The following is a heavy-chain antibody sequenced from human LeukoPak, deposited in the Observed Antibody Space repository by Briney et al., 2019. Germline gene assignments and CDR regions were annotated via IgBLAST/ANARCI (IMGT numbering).Heavy chain of an antibody. V-gene: IGHV3-7*01. D-gene: IGHD5-24*01. CDR3: ARERDGYNYGYYFDY. CDR2: IKQDGSEK. CDR1: GFTFSSYW. J-gene: IGHJ4*02. Sequence: GGSLRLSCAASGFTFSSYWMSWVRRAPGKGLEWVANIKQDGSEKYYVDSVKGRFTISRDNAKNSLYLQMNSLRAEDTAVYYCARERDGYNYGYYFDYWGQGTLVTVSS.